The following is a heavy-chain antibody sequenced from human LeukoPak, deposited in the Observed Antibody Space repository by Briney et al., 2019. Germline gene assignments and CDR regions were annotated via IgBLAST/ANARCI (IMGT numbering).Heavy chain of an antibody. CDR1: GFTFSSYA. CDR3: AKDRSSWPDTYFGY. CDR2: ISGSGGST. J-gene: IGHJ4*02. D-gene: IGHD6-13*01. Sequence: GGSLRLSCAASGFTFSSYAMSWVRQAPGKGLEWVSAISGSGGSTYYADSVKGRFTISRDNSKNTLYLQMNSLRAEDTAVHYCAKDRSSWPDTYFGYWGQGTLVTVSS. V-gene: IGHV3-23*01.